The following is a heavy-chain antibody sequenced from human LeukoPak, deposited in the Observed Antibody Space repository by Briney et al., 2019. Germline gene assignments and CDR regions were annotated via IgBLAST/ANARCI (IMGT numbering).Heavy chain of an antibody. V-gene: IGHV5-51*01. J-gene: IGHJ4*02. CDR2: IYPGDSDA. CDR1: GYSFTNYW. Sequence: KSGESLKISCKGSGYSFTNYWIGWVRQMPGKGLKWMGIIYPGDSDARYSPSFQGQVTISADKFISTAYLQWSSLKASDTAMYYCARRRDLYSGSYYPFDYWGQGTLVTVSS. D-gene: IGHD1-26*01. CDR3: ARRRDLYSGSYYPFDY.